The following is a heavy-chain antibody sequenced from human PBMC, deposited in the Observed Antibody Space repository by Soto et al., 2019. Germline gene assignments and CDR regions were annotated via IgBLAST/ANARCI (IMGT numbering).Heavy chain of an antibody. CDR1: GFTFSSYS. J-gene: IGHJ6*02. Sequence: EVQLVESGGGLVQPGGSLRLSCAASGFTFSSYSMNWVRQAPGKGLEWVSYISSSSSTIYYADSVKGRFTISRDNAKNSXYXXMNSLRAEDTAVYYCARGYSSTQLGYYYYYYGMDVWGQGTTVTVSS. CDR2: ISSSSSTI. V-gene: IGHV3-48*01. D-gene: IGHD6-13*01. CDR3: ARGYSSTQLGYYYYYYGMDV.